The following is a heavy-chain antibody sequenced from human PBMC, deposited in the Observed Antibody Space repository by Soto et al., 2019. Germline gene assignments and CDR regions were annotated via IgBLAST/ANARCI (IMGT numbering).Heavy chain of an antibody. CDR3: AKSITMILRYFDY. CDR1: GFTFSSYA. CDR2: ISGSGGST. J-gene: IGHJ4*02. Sequence: EVQLLESGGGLVQPGGSLRLSCAASGFTFSSYAMSWVRQAPGKGMEWVSAISGSGGSTYYADSVKGRFTISRDNSKNTLYLQMNSLRAEDTAVYYCAKSITMILRYFDYWGQGTLVTVSS. V-gene: IGHV3-23*01. D-gene: IGHD3-22*01.